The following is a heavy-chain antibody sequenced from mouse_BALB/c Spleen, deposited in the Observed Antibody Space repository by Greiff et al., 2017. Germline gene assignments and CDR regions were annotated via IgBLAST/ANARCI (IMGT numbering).Heavy chain of an antibody. CDR3: ARRRMITTVCDY. CDR2: ISSGGSYT. J-gene: IGHJ2*01. V-gene: IGHV5-6*02. Sequence: EVKVVESGGDLVKPGGSLKLSCAASGFTFSSYGMSWVRQTPDKRLEWVATISSGGSYTYYPDSVKGRFTISRDNAKNTLYLQMSSLKSEDTAMYYCARRRMITTVCDYWGQGTTLTVSS. D-gene: IGHD2-4*01. CDR1: GFTFSSYG.